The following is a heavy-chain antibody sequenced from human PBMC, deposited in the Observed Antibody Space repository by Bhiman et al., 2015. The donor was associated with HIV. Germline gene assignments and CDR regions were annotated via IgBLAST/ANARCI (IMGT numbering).Heavy chain of an antibody. J-gene: IGHJ4*02. CDR1: GFTFSFYN. V-gene: IGHV3-48*04. CDR2: ISSTSTNI. Sequence: EVQLVESGGGLVQPGGSLRLSCAASGFTFSFYNMNWVRQAPGKGLEWVSLISSTSTNIFYADSVKGRFTISRDNAKNSLYLQMNSLRAEDTAVYYCARGYTYGHGRHGFDYWGQGILVTASS. CDR3: ARGYTYGHGRHGFDY. D-gene: IGHD5-18*01.